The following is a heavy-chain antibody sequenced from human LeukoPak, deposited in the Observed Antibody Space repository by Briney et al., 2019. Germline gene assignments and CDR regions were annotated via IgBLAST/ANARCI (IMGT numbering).Heavy chain of an antibody. CDR2: ISSSSSYI. D-gene: IGHD6-13*01. J-gene: IGHJ5*02. CDR3: ARDLAAASFWFDP. Sequence: PGGSLRLSCAAFGFTFSSYSMNWVRQAPGKGLEWVSSISSSSSYIYYADSVKGRFTISRDNAKNSLYLQMNSLRAEDTAVYYCARDLAAASFWFDPWGQGTLVTVSS. CDR1: GFTFSSYS. V-gene: IGHV3-21*01.